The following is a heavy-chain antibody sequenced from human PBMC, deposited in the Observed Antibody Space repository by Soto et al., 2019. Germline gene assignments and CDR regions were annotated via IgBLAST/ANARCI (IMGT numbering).Heavy chain of an antibody. CDR1: GGSFSGYY. CDR2: IDHSGYT. Sequence: PSETLSLTCAVYGGSFSGYYWNWIRQPPGKGLEWIGEIDHSGYTNYNPSLKSRVTISVDTSKNQFSLRLTSVTAADTAVYYCARGSPSHTLPTYSSSSEDYWGQGTLVTVSS. J-gene: IGHJ4*02. CDR3: ARGSPSHTLPTYSSSSEDY. D-gene: IGHD6-6*01. V-gene: IGHV4-34*01.